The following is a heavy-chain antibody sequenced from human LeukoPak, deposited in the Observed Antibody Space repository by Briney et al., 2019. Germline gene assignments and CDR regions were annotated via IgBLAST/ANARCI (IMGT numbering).Heavy chain of an antibody. CDR2: INTNTGNP. CDR3: ARVIAAAGRGGYFDY. CDR1: GYTFTSYA. J-gene: IGHJ4*02. Sequence: ASVKVSCKASGYTFTSYAMNWVRQAPGQGLEWMGWINTNTGNPTYAQGFTGRFVFSLDTSVSTAYLQISSLKAEDTAVYHCARVIAAAGRGGYFDYWGQGTLVTVSS. V-gene: IGHV7-4-1*02. D-gene: IGHD6-13*01.